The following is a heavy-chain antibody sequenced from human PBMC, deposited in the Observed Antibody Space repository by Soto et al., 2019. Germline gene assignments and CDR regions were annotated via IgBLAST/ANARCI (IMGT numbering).Heavy chain of an antibody. V-gene: IGHV4-59*08. J-gene: IGHJ5*02. CDR3: ANYKRLILDT. D-gene: IGHD1-20*01. CDR2: IYYRGNT. Sequence: SDTCSVAGGYISHKYWRCIRQSPGKGLEWLGYIYYRGNTNYNPSLMSRLTISVDTSKNQFSLKLTSVTAADTAIYYCANYKRLILDTWGQGVLVTVSS. CDR1: GGYISHKY.